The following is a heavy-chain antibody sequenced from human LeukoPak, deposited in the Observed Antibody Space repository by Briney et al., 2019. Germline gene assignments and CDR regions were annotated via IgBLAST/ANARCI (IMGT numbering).Heavy chain of an antibody. CDR2: ISGSGGST. D-gene: IGHD2-21*02. Sequence: GGSLRLSCAASGFTFSHYGMTWVRQAPGKGLEWVSAISGSGGSTYYAGSVKGRFTISRDNSKNTLYLQMNSLRAEDTAVYYCAKGHHVTAIDYWGQGTLVTVSS. V-gene: IGHV3-23*01. CDR1: GFTFSHYG. J-gene: IGHJ4*02. CDR3: AKGHHVTAIDY.